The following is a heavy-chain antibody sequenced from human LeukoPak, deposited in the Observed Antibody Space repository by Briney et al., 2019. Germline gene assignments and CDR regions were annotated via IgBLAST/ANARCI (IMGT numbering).Heavy chain of an antibody. CDR1: GFTFNKNA. V-gene: IGHV3-23*01. D-gene: IGHD3-22*01. CDR2: ISGRGGTT. CDR3: ARDYYDSSGYYGVDY. Sequence: GGSLRLSCAASGFTFNKNAMSWVRQAPGKGLEWVSGISGRGGTTHYADSVKGRFTISRDNSKNTLSLQMNSLRAEDTAVYYCARDYYDSSGYYGVDYWGQGTLVTVSS. J-gene: IGHJ4*02.